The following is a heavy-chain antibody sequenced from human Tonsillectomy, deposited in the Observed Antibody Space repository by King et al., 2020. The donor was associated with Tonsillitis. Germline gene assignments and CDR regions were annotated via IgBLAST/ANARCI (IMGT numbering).Heavy chain of an antibody. J-gene: IGHJ3*01. CDR1: GFTFSDYG. CDR2: LSHDGSAK. CDR3: ANLAIDSFDV. Sequence: VQLVESGGGVVQPGGSLRLSCAASGFTFSDYGMHWVRQAPGKGLACVASLSHDGSAKYYADSVKGRFTISRDNSKKKVYLQMNSLRAEDTAIYYCANLAIDSFDVWGQGTKVIVSS. V-gene: IGHV3-33*05.